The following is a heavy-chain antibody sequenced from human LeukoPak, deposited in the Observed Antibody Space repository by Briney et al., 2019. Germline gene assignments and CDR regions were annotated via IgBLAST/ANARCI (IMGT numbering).Heavy chain of an antibody. J-gene: IGHJ4*02. CDR3: ARDWTRYQNFDQ. V-gene: IGHV4-4*07. CDR2: IYSTGKT. CDR1: GASISAWY. D-gene: IGHD3/OR15-3a*01. Sequence: KPSETLSLTCTVSGASISAWYWSWIRQPAGKGLEWIGRIYSTGKTNYNPSLESRVTLSVDTSKNQFSLSLSSVTAADTAVYFCARDWTRYQNFDQWGQGILVTVSS.